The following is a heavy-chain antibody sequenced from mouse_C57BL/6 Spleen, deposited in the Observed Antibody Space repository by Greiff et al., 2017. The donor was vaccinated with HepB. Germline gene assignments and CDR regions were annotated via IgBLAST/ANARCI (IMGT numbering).Heavy chain of an antibody. CDR2: INPYNGDT. D-gene: IGHD2-1*01. Sequence: VQLKESGPELVKPGDSVKISCKASGYSFTGYFMNWVMQSHGKSLEWIGRINPYNGDTFYNQKFKGKATLTVDKSSSTAHMELRSLTSEDSAVYYCARGYYGSAMDYWGQGTSVTVSS. CDR3: ARGYYGSAMDY. V-gene: IGHV1-20*01. CDR1: GYSFTGYF. J-gene: IGHJ4*01.